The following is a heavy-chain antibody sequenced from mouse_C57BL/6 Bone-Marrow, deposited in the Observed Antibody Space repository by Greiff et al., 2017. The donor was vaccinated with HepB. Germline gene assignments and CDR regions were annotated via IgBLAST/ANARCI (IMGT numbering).Heavy chain of an antibody. Sequence: EVELQQSGPELVKPGASVKISCKASGYSFTDYNMNWVKQSNGKSLEWIGVINPNYGTTSYNQKFKGKATLTVDQSSSTAYMQLNSLTSEDSAVYYCAIGYGSSSYYFDYWGQGTTLTVSS. CDR2: INPNYGTT. CDR1: GYSFTDYN. CDR3: AIGYGSSSYYFDY. V-gene: IGHV1-39*01. J-gene: IGHJ2*01. D-gene: IGHD1-1*01.